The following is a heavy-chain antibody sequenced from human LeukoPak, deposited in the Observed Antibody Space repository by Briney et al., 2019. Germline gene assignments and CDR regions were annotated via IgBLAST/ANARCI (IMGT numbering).Heavy chain of an antibody. CDR1: RFTVSSNY. Sequence: GGSLRLSCAASRFTVSSNYMSWVRQAPGEGLEWVSVIYSGGSTYYADSVKGRFTISRDNSKNTLYLQMSSLRAEDTAVYYCAREPIAAAGTLGDYWGQGTLVTVSS. CDR3: AREPIAAAGTLGDY. CDR2: IYSGGST. V-gene: IGHV3-53*01. D-gene: IGHD6-13*01. J-gene: IGHJ4*02.